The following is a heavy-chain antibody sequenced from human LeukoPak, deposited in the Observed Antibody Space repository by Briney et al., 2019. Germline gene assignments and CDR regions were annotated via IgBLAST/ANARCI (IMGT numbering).Heavy chain of an antibody. J-gene: IGHJ4*02. CDR2: IYSSGSI. CDR3: ARMNYDFWSGPVKYYFDY. D-gene: IGHD3-3*01. CDR1: GDSISSYY. Sequence: PSETLSLTCTVSGDSISSYYWSWIRQPAGKGLEWIGRIYSSGSINYNPSLKSRVTMSIDTSKNQLSLKLSSVTAEDTAVYYCARMNYDFWSGPVKYYFDYWGQGTLVTVSS. V-gene: IGHV4-4*07.